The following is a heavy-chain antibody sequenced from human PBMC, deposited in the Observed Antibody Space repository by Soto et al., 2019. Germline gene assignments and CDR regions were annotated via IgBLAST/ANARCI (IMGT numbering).Heavy chain of an antibody. CDR2: IYYSGST. Sequence: QVKLQESGPGLVKPSETLSLTCTVSGGSVSSASYYWTWIRQPPGKGLEWIGYIYYSGSTNYNPSLQSRITLSVDTSKNQFSLRLSSVTAADTAVYYCARLNPAQVGYDYWGQGTLVTVSS. D-gene: IGHD5-12*01. CDR1: GGSVSSASYY. J-gene: IGHJ4*02. CDR3: ARLNPAQVGYDY. V-gene: IGHV4-61*01.